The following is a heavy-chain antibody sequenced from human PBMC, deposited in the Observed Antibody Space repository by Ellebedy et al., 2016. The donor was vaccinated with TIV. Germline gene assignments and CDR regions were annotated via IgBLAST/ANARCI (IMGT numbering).Heavy chain of an antibody. CDR2: IFIDSTT. J-gene: IGHJ3*02. V-gene: IGHV3-66*01. CDR3: ARETFNDVDLDLWGLFYI. Sequence: GESLKISCAASELNVSSNYMSWVRQAPGKGLEWVSVIFIDSTTYYADSVKGRFTISRDTSENTLYIQMNSLRAEDTAVYYCARETFNDVDLDLWGLFYIWGQGTMVTVSS. CDR1: ELNVSSNY. D-gene: IGHD2/OR15-2a*01.